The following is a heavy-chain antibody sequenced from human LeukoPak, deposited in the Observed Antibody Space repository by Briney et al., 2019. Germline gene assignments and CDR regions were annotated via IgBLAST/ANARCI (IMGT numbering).Heavy chain of an antibody. CDR2: ISGSGGST. J-gene: IGHJ4*02. Sequence: GGSLRLSCAASGFTFSSYAMSWVRQAPGKGLEWVSAISGSGGSTYYADSVKGRFTISRDNSKNTLYLQMNSLRAEDTAVYYCAKVALGYCSGGSCYCDYWAREPWSPSPQ. V-gene: IGHV3-23*01. CDR1: GFTFSSYA. D-gene: IGHD2-15*01. CDR3: AKVALGYCSGGSCYCDY.